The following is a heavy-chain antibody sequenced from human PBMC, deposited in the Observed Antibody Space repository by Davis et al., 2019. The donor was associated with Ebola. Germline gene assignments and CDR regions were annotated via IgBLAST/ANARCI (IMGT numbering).Heavy chain of an antibody. Sequence: PGGSLRLSCAASGFIFTNYEMNWVRHAPGKGLEWISYISSSSTTIYYADSVKGRFTISRDNAKNSLYLQMNSLRAEDTALYYCAREGVMITFGGAEGGMDVWGQGTTVTVSS. J-gene: IGHJ6*02. V-gene: IGHV3-48*03. D-gene: IGHD3-16*01. CDR3: AREGVMITFGGAEGGMDV. CDR2: ISSSSTTI. CDR1: GFIFTNYE.